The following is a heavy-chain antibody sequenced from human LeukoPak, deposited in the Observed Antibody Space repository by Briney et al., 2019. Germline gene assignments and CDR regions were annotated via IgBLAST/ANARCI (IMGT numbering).Heavy chain of an antibody. CDR3: AREWGYDILTGYSQFDY. V-gene: IGHV1-18*01. D-gene: IGHD3-9*01. Sequence: ASVKVSCKASGYTFTSYGISWVRQAPGQGLEWMGWISAYNGNTNYAQKFQGRVTMTRDTSISTAYMELSRLRSDDTAVYYCAREWGYDILTGYSQFDYWGQGTLVTVSS. CDR2: ISAYNGNT. J-gene: IGHJ4*02. CDR1: GYTFTSYG.